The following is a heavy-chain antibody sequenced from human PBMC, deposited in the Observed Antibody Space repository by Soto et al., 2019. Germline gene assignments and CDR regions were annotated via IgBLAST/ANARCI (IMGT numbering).Heavy chain of an antibody. D-gene: IGHD4-17*01. V-gene: IGHV3-23*01. CDR1: GITFSTYA. J-gene: IGHJ6*02. CDR2: IGSNGADK. Sequence: VQLLESGGGFVQPGGSLRLSCAASGITFSTYAMSWVRRAPGKWLEWVSTIGSNGADKQYADFVKGRYTVSRDSAMSTLSLQMTSLRAEDTAVYFCAADYLRHNSLNGYYYSYGMDVWGQGTTVTVSS. CDR3: AADYLRHNSLNGYYYSYGMDV.